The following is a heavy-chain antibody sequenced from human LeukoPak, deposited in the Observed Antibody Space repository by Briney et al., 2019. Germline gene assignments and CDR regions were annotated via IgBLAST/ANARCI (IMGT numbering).Heavy chain of an antibody. J-gene: IGHJ6*02. CDR3: AREGAYDGYYYYGMDV. V-gene: IGHV1-46*01. CDR1: GYTFTSYY. D-gene: IGHD5-12*01. Sequence: RASVKVSCKASGYTFTSYYMHWVRQAPGQGLEWVGIINPSGGSTSYAQKFQGRVTMTRDTSTSTVYMELSSLRSEDTAVYYCAREGAYDGYYYYGMDVWGQGTTVTVSS. CDR2: INPSGGST.